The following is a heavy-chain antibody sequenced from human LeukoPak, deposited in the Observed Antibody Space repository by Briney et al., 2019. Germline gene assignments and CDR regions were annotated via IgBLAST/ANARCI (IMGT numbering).Heavy chain of an antibody. Sequence: GESLKISCKGSGYSFTSYWIGWVRQIPGKGLEWMGFIYPDDSDTRYSPSFQGQVTISAAKSISTAYQQWSSLKASDTAMYYCARGIQRGYDGFDVWGQGTMVTVSS. CDR2: IYPDDSDT. V-gene: IGHV5-51*01. CDR1: GYSFTSYW. CDR3: ARGIQRGYDGFDV. D-gene: IGHD5-18*01. J-gene: IGHJ3*01.